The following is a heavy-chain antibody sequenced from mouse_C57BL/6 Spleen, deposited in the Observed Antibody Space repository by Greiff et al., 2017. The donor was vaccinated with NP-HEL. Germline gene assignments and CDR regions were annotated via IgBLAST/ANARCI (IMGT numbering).Heavy chain of an antibody. CDR2: IYPGDGDT. Sequence: QVQLKQSGAELVKPGASVKISCKASGYAFSSYWMNWVKQRPGKGLEWIGQIYPGDGDTNYNGKFKGKATLTADKSSSTAYMQLSSLTSEDSAVYFCARKDYYDSDDGCDYWGQGTTLTVSA. CDR1: GYAFSSYW. CDR3: ARKDYYDSDDGCDY. V-gene: IGHV1-80*01. J-gene: IGHJ2*01. D-gene: IGHD2-4*01.